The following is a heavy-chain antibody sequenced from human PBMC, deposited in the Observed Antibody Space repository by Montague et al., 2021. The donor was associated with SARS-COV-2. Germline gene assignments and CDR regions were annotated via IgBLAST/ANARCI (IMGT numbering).Heavy chain of an antibody. J-gene: IGHJ4*02. Sequence: SDTLSLTCDVYGGSFSRYFWSWIRQPPGRGPELIGHISPTGSTRYNPSLDSRVTISLDTSMSRLSLELTSVTVADTSIYFCVGAPNEYYFDYWGQGTPVSVSS. V-gene: IGHV4-34*01. D-gene: IGHD3-16*01. CDR2: ISPTGST. CDR1: GGSFSRYF. CDR3: VGAPNEYYFDY.